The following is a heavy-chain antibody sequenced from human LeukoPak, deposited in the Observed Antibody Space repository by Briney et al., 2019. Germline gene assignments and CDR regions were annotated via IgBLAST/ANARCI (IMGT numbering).Heavy chain of an antibody. CDR3: ATKRDFGDYYDSSGYYYFDY. D-gene: IGHD3-22*01. V-gene: IGHV3-21*01. CDR2: ISSSGSYI. Sequence: GGSLRLSCAASGFTFSSYSMNWVRQAPGKGLEWVSSISSSGSYIYYADSVKVRFTISRDNAKNSLYLQMNSLRAEDTAVYYCATKRDFGDYYDSSGYYYFDYWGQGTLVTVSS. CDR1: GFTFSSYS. J-gene: IGHJ4*02.